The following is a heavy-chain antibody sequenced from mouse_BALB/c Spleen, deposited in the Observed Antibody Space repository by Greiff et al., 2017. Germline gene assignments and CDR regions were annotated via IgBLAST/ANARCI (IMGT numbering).Heavy chain of an antibody. CDR3: ARWGDGNYLFGS. J-gene: IGHJ2*01. CDR1: GYTFTSYW. D-gene: IGHD2-1*01. Sequence: VQLQESGAELAKPGASVKMSCKASGYTFTSYWMHWVKQRPGQGLEWIGYINPSTGYTEYNQKFKDKATLTADKSSSTAYMQLSSLTSEDSAVYYCARWGDGNYLFGSWGQGTTLTFSS. CDR2: INPSTGYT. V-gene: IGHV1-7*01.